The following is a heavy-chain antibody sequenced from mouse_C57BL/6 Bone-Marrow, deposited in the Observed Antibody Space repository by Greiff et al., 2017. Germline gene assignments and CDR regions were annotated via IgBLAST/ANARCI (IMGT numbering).Heavy chain of an antibody. V-gene: IGHV1-64*01. J-gene: IGHJ4*01. Sequence: VQLQQSGAELVKPGASVKLSCKASGYTFTSYWMHWVKQRPGQGLEWIGMIHPNSGSTNYNEKFKSKATLTVDKSSSTAYMQLSSLTSEDSAVYYCARRIYYELYAMDYWGQGTSVTVSA. CDR3: ARRIYYELYAMDY. CDR2: IHPNSGST. CDR1: GYTFTSYW. D-gene: IGHD2-4*01.